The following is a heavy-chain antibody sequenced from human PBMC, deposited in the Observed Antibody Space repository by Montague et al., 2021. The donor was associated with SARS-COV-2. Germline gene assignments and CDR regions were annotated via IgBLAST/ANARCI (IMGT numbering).Heavy chain of an antibody. V-gene: IGHV4-34*01. CDR2: ITHTGNR. Sequence: SETLSLTCAVYGGSSTNYFWTWNRQTPAKGLEWIGEITHTGNRDFNPSLKSRVILSVDKSKSQFPLKLTSVTAADTGVYYCARGTGQQLVFSYVYYGMDIWGQGTTVSVSS. D-gene: IGHD5-24*01. CDR3: ARGTGQQLVFSYVYYGMDI. CDR1: GGSSTNYF. J-gene: IGHJ6*02.